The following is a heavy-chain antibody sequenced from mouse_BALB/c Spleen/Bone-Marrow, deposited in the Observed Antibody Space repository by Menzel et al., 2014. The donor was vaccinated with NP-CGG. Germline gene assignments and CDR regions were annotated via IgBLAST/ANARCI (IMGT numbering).Heavy chain of an antibody. CDR2: IDPANGNT. D-gene: IGHD1-1*01. V-gene: IGHV14-3*02. Sequence: VQLKHSGAELVKPGASVKLSCTASGFNIKDTYMHWVKQRPEQGLEWIGRIDPANGNTKYDPKFQGKATITADTSSNTAYLQLSSLTSEDTAVYYCARYYYGSSLFDYWGQGTTLTVSS. J-gene: IGHJ2*01. CDR3: ARYYYGSSLFDY. CDR1: GFNIKDTY.